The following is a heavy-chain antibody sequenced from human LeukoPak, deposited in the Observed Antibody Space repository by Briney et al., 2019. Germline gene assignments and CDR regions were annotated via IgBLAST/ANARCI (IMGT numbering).Heavy chain of an antibody. V-gene: IGHV1-8*02. CDR1: GYTLTGYY. J-gene: IGHJ5*02. CDR3: ARAPHYYDSSGYYYGPLHNWFDP. D-gene: IGHD3-22*01. Sequence: ASVKVSCKASGYTLTGYYMHWVRQAPGQGLEWMGWMNPNSGNTGYAQKFQGRVTMTRNTSISTAYMELSSLRSEDTAVYYCARAPHYYDSSGYYYGPLHNWFDPWGQGTLVTVSS. CDR2: MNPNSGNT.